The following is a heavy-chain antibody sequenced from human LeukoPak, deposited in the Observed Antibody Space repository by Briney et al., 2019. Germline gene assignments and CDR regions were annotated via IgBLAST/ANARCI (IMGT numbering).Heavy chain of an antibody. V-gene: IGHV4-28*05. CDR1: GDSISRSDW. CDR3: AKTRSGTYYGKSFDV. J-gene: IGHJ3*01. Sequence: SETLSPTCAVSGDSISRSDWWAWIRQPPGKGLEWLGNIYYSGRIYHNPSLQTRVIMSVDSSKNQFSLRLASVTAVDTAVYYCAKTRSGTYYGKSFDVWVPGILVSVSS. D-gene: IGHD1-26*01. CDR2: IYYSGRI.